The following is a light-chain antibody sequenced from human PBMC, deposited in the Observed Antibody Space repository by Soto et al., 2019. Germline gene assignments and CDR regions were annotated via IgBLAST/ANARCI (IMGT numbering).Light chain of an antibody. Sequence: ERGMTQSPATLSVYPGERATLSCRASQSVSSNLAWYQQRPGQAPRLLIYGASTRATGIPARFSGSGSGTEFTLTISSLQSEDFAVYYCQQYNIWPPITFGQGTRLEIK. J-gene: IGKJ5*01. CDR1: QSVSSN. CDR3: QQYNIWPPIT. V-gene: IGKV3-15*01. CDR2: GAS.